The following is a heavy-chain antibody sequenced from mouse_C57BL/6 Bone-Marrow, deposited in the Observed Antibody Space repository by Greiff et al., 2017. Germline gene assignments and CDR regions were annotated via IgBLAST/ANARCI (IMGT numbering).Heavy chain of an antibody. CDR3: ARDLDGYFPFDY. D-gene: IGHD2-3*01. Sequence: VQLVESGAELVRPGTSVKVSCKASGYAFTNYLIEWVKQRPGQGLEWIGVINPGSGGTNYNEKFKGKATLTADKSSSTAYMQLSSLTSEDSAVYFCARDLDGYFPFDYWGQGTTLTVSS. J-gene: IGHJ2*01. CDR1: GYAFTNYL. V-gene: IGHV1-54*01. CDR2: INPGSGGT.